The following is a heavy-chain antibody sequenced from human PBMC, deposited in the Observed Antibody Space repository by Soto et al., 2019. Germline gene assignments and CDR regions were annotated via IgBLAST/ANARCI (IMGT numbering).Heavy chain of an antibody. CDR1: GFTFSSYV. V-gene: IGHV3-23*01. J-gene: IGHJ4*02. CDR3: AKGRDYGGNYRDY. D-gene: IGHD4-17*01. CDR2: IRGNGDTTYT. Sequence: GGSLRLSCAASGFTFSSYVMCWVRQAPGKGLEWVSAIRGNGDTTYTYYAGSVKGRFTISRDNSQNTLYLHMNSLRAEDTAVYYCAKGRDYGGNYRDYWGQGTLVTVSS.